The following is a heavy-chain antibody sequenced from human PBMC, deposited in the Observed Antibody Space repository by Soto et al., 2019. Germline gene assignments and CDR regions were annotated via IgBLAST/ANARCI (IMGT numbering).Heavy chain of an antibody. CDR1: GFTFSTYA. CDR2: LSGNSGTT. Sequence: VQLLESGGGLVQPGGSLRLSCAASGFTFSTYAMAWVRQAPGKGLEWVSALSGNSGTTYSADSVKGRFTISRDNSRNTLYLQMSSLRADDTALYYCAKGSKFTIFSPNDYWGQGTLVTVSP. CDR3: AKGSKFTIFSPNDY. V-gene: IGHV3-23*01. J-gene: IGHJ4*02. D-gene: IGHD3-3*01.